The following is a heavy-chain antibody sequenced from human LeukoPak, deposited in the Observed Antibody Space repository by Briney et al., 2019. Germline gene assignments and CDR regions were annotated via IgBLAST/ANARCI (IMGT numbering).Heavy chain of an antibody. CDR1: GGSISSYY. D-gene: IGHD1-26*01. V-gene: IGHV4-59*01. CDR2: IYYSGST. CDR3: ARWDIEDAFDI. Sequence: SETLSLTCTVSGGSISSYYWSWIRQPPGKGLEWIGYIYYSGSTNYNPSLKSRVTISVDTPKNQFSLKLSSVTAADTAVYYCARWDIEDAFDIWGQGTMVTVSS. J-gene: IGHJ3*02.